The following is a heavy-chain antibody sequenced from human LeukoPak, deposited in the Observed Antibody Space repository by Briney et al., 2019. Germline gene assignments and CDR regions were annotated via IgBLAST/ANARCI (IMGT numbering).Heavy chain of an antibody. CDR3: ARDEAGDDSGAFDI. CDR2: ISAYNGNT. V-gene: IGHV1-18*01. D-gene: IGHD5-24*01. Sequence: GASVKVSCKASGYTFTSYGISWVRQAPGQGLEWMGWISAYNGNTNYAQKFQGRVTISADKSTSTAYMELSSLRSEDTALFYCARDEAGDDSGAFDIWGQGTMVTVSS. CDR1: GYTFTSYG. J-gene: IGHJ3*02.